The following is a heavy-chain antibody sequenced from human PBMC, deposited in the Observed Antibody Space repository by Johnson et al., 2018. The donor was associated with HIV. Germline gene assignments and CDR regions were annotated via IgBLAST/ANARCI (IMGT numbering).Heavy chain of an antibody. CDR3: AKDLYYDSSGAGAFDI. CDR1: GFNVSSNY. Sequence: VHLVESGGGLIQPGGSLRLSCATSGFNVSSNYMSWVRQAPGKGLEWVSAISGSGGSTYYADSVKGRFTISRDNSKNTLYLQMNSLRAEDTAVYYCAKDLYYDSSGAGAFDIWGQGTMVTVSS. V-gene: IGHV3-23*04. J-gene: IGHJ3*02. CDR2: ISGSGGST. D-gene: IGHD3-22*01.